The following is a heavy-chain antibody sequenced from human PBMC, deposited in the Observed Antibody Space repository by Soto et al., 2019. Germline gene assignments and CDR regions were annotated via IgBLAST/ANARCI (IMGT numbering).Heavy chain of an antibody. CDR1: GYTFTIYD. Sequence: ASVKVSCKASGYTFTIYDINWVLQATGQGLEWMGWMNPNSGNTGYAQKFQGRVTMTRNTSISTAYMELSSLRSEDTAVYYCARAGRATRKYYYYYYMDVWGKGTTVTVSS. J-gene: IGHJ6*03. D-gene: IGHD2-15*01. V-gene: IGHV1-8*01. CDR2: MNPNSGNT. CDR3: ARAGRATRKYYYYYYMDV.